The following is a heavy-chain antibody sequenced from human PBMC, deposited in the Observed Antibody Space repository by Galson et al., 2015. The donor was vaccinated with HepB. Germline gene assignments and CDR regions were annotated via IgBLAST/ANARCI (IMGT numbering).Heavy chain of an antibody. CDR2: INAGNGNT. CDR1: GYTFTSYA. J-gene: IGHJ4*02. V-gene: IGHV1-3*01. CDR3: ARGRRWLQFSGYYFDY. Sequence: SVKVSCKASGYTFTSYAMHWVRQAPGQRLEWMGWINAGNGNTKYSQKFQGRVTITRDTSASTAYMELSSLRSEDTAVYYCARGRRWLQFSGYYFDYWGQGTLVTVSS. D-gene: IGHD5-24*01.